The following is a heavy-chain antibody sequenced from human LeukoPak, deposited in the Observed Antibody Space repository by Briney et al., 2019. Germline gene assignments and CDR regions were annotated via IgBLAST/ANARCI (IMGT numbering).Heavy chain of an antibody. CDR1: GFTFSSFA. D-gene: IGHD3-3*01. CDR2: IGSTSLFI. Sequence: GGSLRLSCSASGFTFSSFALSWIRQAPGKGLEWISYIGSTSLFIKYADSVKGRFTVSRDNSKNSLYLQMNSLRAEDTAVYFCARDYEAYYGMDVWGPGTTVTVSS. V-gene: IGHV3-21*05. CDR3: ARDYEAYYGMDV. J-gene: IGHJ6*02.